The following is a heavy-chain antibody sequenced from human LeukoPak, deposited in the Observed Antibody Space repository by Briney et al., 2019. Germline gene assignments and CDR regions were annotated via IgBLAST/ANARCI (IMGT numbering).Heavy chain of an antibody. CDR1: GYTFTGYY. CDR2: IIPIFGTA. J-gene: IGHJ6*03. V-gene: IGHV1-69*06. D-gene: IGHD2-15*01. Sequence: SVKVSCKASGYTFTGYYMHWVRQAPGQGLKWMGWIIPIFGTANHAQKFQGRVTITADKSTSTAYMELSSLRSEDTAVYYCARGRGGKYCSGGSCYSYDYYYYYMDVWGKGTTVTVSS. CDR3: ARGRGGKYCSGGSCYSYDYYYYYMDV.